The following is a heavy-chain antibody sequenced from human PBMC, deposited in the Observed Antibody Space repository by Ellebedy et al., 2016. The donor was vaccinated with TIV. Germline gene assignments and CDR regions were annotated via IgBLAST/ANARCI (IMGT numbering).Heavy chain of an antibody. CDR3: ARSSSLAYCGGDCYSDY. D-gene: IGHD2-21*02. Sequence: GESLKISCAASGFPFSSYWMSWVRQAPGKGLEWVANIKQDGSEKYYVDSVKGRFTISRDNAKNSLYLQMNSVRAEDTAVYYCARSSSLAYCGGDCYSDYWGQGTLVTVSS. J-gene: IGHJ4*02. CDR2: IKQDGSEK. CDR1: GFPFSSYW. V-gene: IGHV3-7*01.